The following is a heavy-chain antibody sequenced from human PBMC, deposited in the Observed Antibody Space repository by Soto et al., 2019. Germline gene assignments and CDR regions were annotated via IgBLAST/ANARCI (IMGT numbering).Heavy chain of an antibody. Sequence: PSETLSLTCTVSGGSISSSSYYWGWIRQPPGKGLEWIGSIYYSGSTYYNPSLKSRVTISVDTSKNQFSLKLSSVTAADTAVYYCARLIGLLWFGELNTYYFDYWGQGTLVTVSS. V-gene: IGHV4-39*01. J-gene: IGHJ4*02. D-gene: IGHD3-10*01. CDR2: IYYSGST. CDR3: ARLIGLLWFGELNTYYFDY. CDR1: GGSISSSSYY.